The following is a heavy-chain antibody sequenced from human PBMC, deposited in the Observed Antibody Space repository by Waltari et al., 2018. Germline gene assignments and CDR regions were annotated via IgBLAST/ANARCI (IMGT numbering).Heavy chain of an antibody. Sequence: QVQLQQWGAGLLKPSETLSRTCAVDGGYFSGYYWSWTRQPPGKGLEWIGEINHSGSTNYNPSLKSRVTISVDTSKNQFSLKLSSVTAADTAVYYCASITMDRGVIDYWGQGTLVTVSS. CDR3: ASITMDRGVIDY. CDR1: GGYFSGYY. D-gene: IGHD3-10*01. J-gene: IGHJ4*02. CDR2: INHSGST. V-gene: IGHV4-34*01.